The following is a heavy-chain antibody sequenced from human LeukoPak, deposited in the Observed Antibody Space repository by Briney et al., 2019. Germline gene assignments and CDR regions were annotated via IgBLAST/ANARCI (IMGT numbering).Heavy chain of an antibody. CDR1: RFAFSSYC. Sequence: GGSLRLSCAASRFAFSSYCMSWVRQAPGKGLEWVANISQDGSERNYVDSVKGRFTISRDNAKNSVFLQMNSLRVEDTAIYYCARQYYDSGGSPFDYWGQGTLVTVSS. CDR3: ARQYYDSGGSPFDY. J-gene: IGHJ4*02. D-gene: IGHD3-22*01. V-gene: IGHV3-7*05. CDR2: ISQDGSER.